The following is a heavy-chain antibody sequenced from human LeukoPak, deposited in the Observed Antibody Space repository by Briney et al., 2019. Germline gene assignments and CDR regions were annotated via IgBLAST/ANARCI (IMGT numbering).Heavy chain of an antibody. CDR3: ARAGVPDANNWFDP. V-gene: IGHV4-4*07. CDR2: IYTSGST. J-gene: IGHJ5*02. D-gene: IGHD2-2*01. CDR1: GGSISSYY. Sequence: SETLSLTCTVSGGSISSYYWSWIRQPAGKGLEWIGRIYTSGSTNYNPSLKSRVTMSVDTSKNQFSLKLSSVTAADAAVYYCARAGVPDANNWFDPWGQGTLVTVSS.